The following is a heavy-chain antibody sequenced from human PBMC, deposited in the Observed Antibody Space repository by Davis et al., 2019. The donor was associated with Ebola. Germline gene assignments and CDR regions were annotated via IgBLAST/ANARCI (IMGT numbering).Heavy chain of an antibody. D-gene: IGHD3-3*01. Sequence: ASVKVSCKTSGYTFTAYYMHWVRQAPGQGLEWMGWINPNSGGTNYAQKFQGRVTITADESTSTAYMELSSLRSEDTAVYYCARAVMEDFWSGGVPSLDAFDIWGQGTMVTVSS. J-gene: IGHJ3*02. CDR1: GYTFTAYY. CDR2: INPNSGGT. V-gene: IGHV1-2*02. CDR3: ARAVMEDFWSGGVPSLDAFDI.